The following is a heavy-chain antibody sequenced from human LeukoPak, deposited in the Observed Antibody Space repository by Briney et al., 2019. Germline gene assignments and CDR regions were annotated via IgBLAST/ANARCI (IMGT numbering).Heavy chain of an antibody. V-gene: IGHV3-7*02. CDR3: ARVLVGVTNWLAW. CDR2: INRDGSEK. D-gene: IGHD2-21*02. Sequence: PGGSLRLSCAASGFTFSSYSMSWVRQAPGKGLEWVANINRDGSEKYYVDSVKGRFTISRDNAKNSLYLQMNSLRAEDTSVYYCARVLVGVTNWLAWWGRGTLVTVSS. J-gene: IGHJ4*02. CDR1: GFTFSSYS.